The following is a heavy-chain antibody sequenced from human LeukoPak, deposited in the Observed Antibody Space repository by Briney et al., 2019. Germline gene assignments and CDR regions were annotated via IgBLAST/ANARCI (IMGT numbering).Heavy chain of an antibody. CDR3: AGTAAGYCSGGSCWGY. V-gene: IGHV4-59*01. CDR2: IYYSGST. D-gene: IGHD2-15*01. J-gene: IGHJ4*02. CDR1: GGSISSYY. Sequence: SETLSLTCTVSGGSISSYYWSWIRQPPGKGLEWIGYIYYSGSTNYNPSLKSRVTISVDTSKNQFSLKLGSVTAADTAVYYCAGTAAGYCSGGSCWGYWGQGTLVTVSS.